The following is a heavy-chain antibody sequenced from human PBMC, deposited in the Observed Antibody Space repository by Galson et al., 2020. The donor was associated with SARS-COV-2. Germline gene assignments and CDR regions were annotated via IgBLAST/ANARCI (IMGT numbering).Heavy chain of an antibody. J-gene: IGHJ5*02. CDR3: AGGYYDSGGGWFDP. Sequence: ASVKVSCKASGGTFSSDAISWVRQAPGQGLEWMGRIIPFFGTANYAQKFQGRLTITADKSTSTAYMELSSLRSEDTAVYYCAGGYYDSGGGWFDPWGQGTLVTVSS. CDR2: IIPFFGTA. CDR1: GGTFSSDA. D-gene: IGHD3-22*01. V-gene: IGHV1-69*06.